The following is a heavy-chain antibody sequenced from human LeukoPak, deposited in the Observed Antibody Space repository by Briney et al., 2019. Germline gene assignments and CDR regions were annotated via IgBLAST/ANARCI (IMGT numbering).Heavy chain of an antibody. J-gene: IGHJ3*02. CDR2: ISAYNGNT. CDR1: GYTFTSYG. CDR3: ARDGRYSYGLDDAFDI. Sequence: ASVKVSCKASGYTFTSYGISWVRQAPGQGLEWMGWISAYNGNTNYAQKLQGRDTMTTDTSTSTAYMELRSLRSDDTAVYYCARDGRYSYGLDDAFDIWGQGTMVTVSS. V-gene: IGHV1-18*01. D-gene: IGHD5-18*01.